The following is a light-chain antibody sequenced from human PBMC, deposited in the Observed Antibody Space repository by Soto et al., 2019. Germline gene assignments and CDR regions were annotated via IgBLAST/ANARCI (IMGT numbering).Light chain of an antibody. V-gene: IGLV8-61*01. Sequence: TVVTQEPSFSVSPGGTVTLTCGLSSGSVSTTYYPSWYQQTPGQAPRTLIYYTNTRSSGVPDRFSGSILGNKAALTITGAQADDESDYFCVLYMGSGISMFGGGTKLTVL. CDR2: YTN. CDR1: SGSVSTTYY. J-gene: IGLJ3*02. CDR3: VLYMGSGISM.